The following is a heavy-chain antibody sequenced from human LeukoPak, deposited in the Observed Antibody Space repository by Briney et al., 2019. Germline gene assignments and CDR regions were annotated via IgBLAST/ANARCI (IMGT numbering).Heavy chain of an antibody. CDR3: ARDGSGTTY. D-gene: IGHD1-1*01. V-gene: IGHV3-53*01. CDR1: GFTFNTYT. CDR2: VNSDGSA. Sequence: GGSLRLSCAASGFTFNTYTMNWVRQAPGKGLECVSLVNSDGSAYYADSVKGRFTISRDNSKNTLYLQMNSLRAEDTAVYYCARDGSGTTYWGPGTLVTVSS. J-gene: IGHJ4*02.